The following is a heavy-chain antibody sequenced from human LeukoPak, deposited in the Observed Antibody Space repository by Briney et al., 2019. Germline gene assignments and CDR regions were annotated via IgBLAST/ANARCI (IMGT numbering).Heavy chain of an antibody. D-gene: IGHD4-17*01. CDR1: GFTFRRYS. Sequence: PGGSLRLSCAASGFTFRRYSMKWVRQAPGKGLERGSSISTTSSHIYYADSEKGRFTVSRDYAKNSLFLQMTSLRAEDTAVYYCARVAYGDYYLDYWGQGTLVTVSS. CDR3: ARVAYGDYYLDY. V-gene: IGHV3-21*01. CDR2: ISTTSSHI. J-gene: IGHJ4*02.